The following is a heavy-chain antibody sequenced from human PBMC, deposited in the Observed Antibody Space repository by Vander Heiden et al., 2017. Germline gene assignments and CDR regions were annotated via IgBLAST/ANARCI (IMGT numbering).Heavy chain of an antibody. CDR2: ISWDGGSI. V-gene: IGHV3-9*01. J-gene: IGHJ3*02. CDR3: AKAFTSGWRLHFDM. Sequence: EVQLVESGGNLVQPGRSLRLSCAASGFIFDDYAMHWVRQAPGKGLEWVSGISWDGGSIVYADSVRGRFTISRDNAKNSLYLQMNSLRREDTALYYCAKAFTSGWRLHFDMWGQGTMVTVSS. D-gene: IGHD6-19*01. CDR1: GFIFDDYA.